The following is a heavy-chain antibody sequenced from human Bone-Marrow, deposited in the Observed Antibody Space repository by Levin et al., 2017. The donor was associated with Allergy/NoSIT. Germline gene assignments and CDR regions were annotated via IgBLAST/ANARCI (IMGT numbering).Heavy chain of an antibody. CDR1: GFTFDDYA. Sequence: PGGSLRLSCVASGFTFDDYAMHWVRQAPGKGLEWVSLVSWDGGSTYYADSVKGRFSISSDNTKNSLYLHMNSLRPEDTALYYCAKAMEASSLFDSWGQGTLVTV. J-gene: IGHJ4*02. CDR2: VSWDGGST. D-gene: IGHD3-3*01. V-gene: IGHV3-43D*03. CDR3: AKAMEASSLFDS.